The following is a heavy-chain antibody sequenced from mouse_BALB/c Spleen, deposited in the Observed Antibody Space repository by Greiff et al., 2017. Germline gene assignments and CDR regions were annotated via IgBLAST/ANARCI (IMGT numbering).Heavy chain of an antibody. V-gene: IGHV1S135*01. CDR2: IDPYNGGT. J-gene: IGHJ3*01. CDR1: GYSFTGYN. CDR3: ARGEGFFAY. Sequence: EVQLQQSGPELGKPGASVKISCKASGYSFTGYNMYWVKQSHRKSLEWIGYIDPYNGGTSYNQKSKGKATLTVDKSSSTAYMQLSSLTSEDSAVYFCARGEGFFAYWGQGTLVTVSA.